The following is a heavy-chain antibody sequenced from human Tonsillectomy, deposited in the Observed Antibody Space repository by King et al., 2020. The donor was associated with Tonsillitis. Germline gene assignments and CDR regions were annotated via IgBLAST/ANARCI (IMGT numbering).Heavy chain of an antibody. CDR3: ATGGMYGSGSPYDAFDI. D-gene: IGHD3-10*01. CDR2: ISGSGGST. V-gene: IGHV3-23*04. CDR1: GFTFSSYA. J-gene: IGHJ3*02. Sequence: VQLVESGGGLVQPGGSLRLSCAASGFTFSSYAMSWVRQAPGKGLEWVSVISGSGGSTYYADSVKGRFTSSRDNSKNTLYLQMSSLRAEDTAIYYCATGGMYGSGSPYDAFDIWGQGTMVTVSS.